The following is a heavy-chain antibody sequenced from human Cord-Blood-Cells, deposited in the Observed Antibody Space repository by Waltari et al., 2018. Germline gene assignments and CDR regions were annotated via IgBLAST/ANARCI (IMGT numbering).Heavy chain of an antibody. CDR3: ARVDEGSSPFDY. D-gene: IGHD6-13*01. CDR1: GFPLSSYE. CDR2: ISSSGSTI. Sequence: EVQLVEAGVGLLQPGGSLRLSCPAYGFPLSSYEMNWVRQAPGKGMEWVSYISSSGSTIYYADSVKGRFTISRDNAKNSLYLQMNSLRAEDTAVYYCARVDEGSSPFDYWGQGTLVTVSS. V-gene: IGHV3-48*03. J-gene: IGHJ4*02.